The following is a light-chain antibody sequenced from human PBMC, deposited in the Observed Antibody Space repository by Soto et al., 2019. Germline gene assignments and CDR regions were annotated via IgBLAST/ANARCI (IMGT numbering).Light chain of an antibody. V-gene: IGKV1-12*01. CDR2: AAS. J-gene: IGKJ1*01. Sequence: DIPMTQSPSSLSASVGDRVTITCRASQGIGIWLAWYQHKPGKAPNLLIYAASTLQRGVPSRFSGSGSGTDFSLTISSLQPEDFATYYCQQASAFPRTFGQGTKVDMK. CDR1: QGIGIW. CDR3: QQASAFPRT.